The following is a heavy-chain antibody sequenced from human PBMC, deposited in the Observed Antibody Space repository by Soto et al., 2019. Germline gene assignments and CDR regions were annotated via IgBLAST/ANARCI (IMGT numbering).Heavy chain of an antibody. CDR2: IKTDGSVT. D-gene: IGHD3-16*01. CDR3: ARDLGGSHDY. V-gene: IGHV3-74*01. Sequence: EVQLVESGGGLLQPGGSLRLSCAASGFTFSTYWMHWVRQAPGKGLVWVSRIKTDGSVTTYADSVKGRFTISRDNAKNTLYLQMNTLRAEDTAVYHCARDLGGSHDYWGRGTLVTVSS. J-gene: IGHJ4*02. CDR1: GFTFSTYW.